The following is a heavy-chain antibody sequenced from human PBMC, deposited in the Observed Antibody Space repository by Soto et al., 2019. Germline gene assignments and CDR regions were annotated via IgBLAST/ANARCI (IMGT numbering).Heavy chain of an antibody. CDR2: ISYDGSNK. CDR3: ARDQSGQTSDAFDI. J-gene: IGHJ3*02. D-gene: IGHD3-3*01. CDR1: GFTFSSYG. Sequence: QVQLVESGGGVVQPGNSLRLSCAASGFTFSSYGMHWVRQAPGKGLEWVAVISYDGSNKYYADSVKGRFTISRDNSKNTLYLQMNSLRAEDTAVYYCARDQSGQTSDAFDIWGQGTMVTVSS. V-gene: IGHV3-30*19.